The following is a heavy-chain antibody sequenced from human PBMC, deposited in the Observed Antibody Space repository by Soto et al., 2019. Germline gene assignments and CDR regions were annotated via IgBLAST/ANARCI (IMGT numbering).Heavy chain of an antibody. D-gene: IGHD2-15*01. CDR3: AKDTVWGYCSGGSCYSFDY. Sequence: EVQLLESGGGLVQPGGSLRLSCAASGFTFSSYAMSWVRQAPGKGLEWVSAISGSGGSTYYADSVKGRFTISRDNSKNTLDLQMNSLRAEDTAVYYCAKDTVWGYCSGGSCYSFDYWGQGTLVTVSS. CDR1: GFTFSSYA. V-gene: IGHV3-23*01. CDR2: ISGSGGST. J-gene: IGHJ4*02.